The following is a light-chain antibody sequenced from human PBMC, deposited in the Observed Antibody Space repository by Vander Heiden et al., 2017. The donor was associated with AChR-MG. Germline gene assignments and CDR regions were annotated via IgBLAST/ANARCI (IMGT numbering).Light chain of an antibody. CDR3: QKGDSTPT. J-gene: IGKJ1*01. CDR1: QSISSY. Sequence: DIPLPPSPSSLSASIGDRVTITCRASQSISSYLNWYQQKPGKAPKLLIYAAYSLQSGVPTRCSGRGSGTDFTITISSLQPEYVATYYRQKGDSTPTFGQGTKVEIK. V-gene: IGKV1-39*01. CDR2: AAY.